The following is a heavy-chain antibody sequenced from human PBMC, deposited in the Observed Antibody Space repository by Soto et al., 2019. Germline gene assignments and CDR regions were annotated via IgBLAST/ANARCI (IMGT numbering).Heavy chain of an antibody. CDR3: ARDSGIAGAGTTDKWFVR. CDR2: ISAYNGKT. Sequence: ASVKVSCKASGYTFTSYGISWVRQAPGQGLEWIGWISAYNGKTNYAQKLQGRVTTTTDTSTSTAYMELRSLRSDDTAVYYCARDSGIAGAGTTDKWFVRWGPGTLVPV. V-gene: IGHV1-18*04. CDR1: GYTFTSYG. J-gene: IGHJ5*02. D-gene: IGHD6-19*01.